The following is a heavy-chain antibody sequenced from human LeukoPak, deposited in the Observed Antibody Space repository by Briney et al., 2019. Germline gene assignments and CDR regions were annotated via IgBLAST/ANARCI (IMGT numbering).Heavy chain of an antibody. CDR1: AYTSTSYY. V-gene: IGHV1-46*01. CDR2: INPSGGST. Sequence: ASVKVSCKASAYTSTSYYMHWVRQAPGQGLEWMGIINPSGGSTSYAQKFQGRVTMTRDTSTSTVYMELSSLRSEDTAVYYCAREYCSSTSCSRHYYYYGMDVWGKGTTVTVSS. D-gene: IGHD2-2*01. CDR3: AREYCSSTSCSRHYYYYGMDV. J-gene: IGHJ6*04.